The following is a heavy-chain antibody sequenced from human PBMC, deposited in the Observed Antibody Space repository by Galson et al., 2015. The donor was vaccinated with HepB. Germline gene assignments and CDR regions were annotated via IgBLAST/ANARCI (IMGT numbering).Heavy chain of an antibody. J-gene: IGHJ3*02. V-gene: IGHV3-30*03. CDR1: GFTFSSYG. CDR2: ISYDGSNK. D-gene: IGHD3-3*01. CDR3: ARDRGEWLFDAFDI. Sequence: SLRLSCAASGFTFSSYGMHWVRQAPGKGLEWVAVISYDGSNKYYADSVKGRFTISRDNPKNTLYLQMNSLRAEDTAVYYCARDRGEWLFDAFDIWGQGAMVTVSS.